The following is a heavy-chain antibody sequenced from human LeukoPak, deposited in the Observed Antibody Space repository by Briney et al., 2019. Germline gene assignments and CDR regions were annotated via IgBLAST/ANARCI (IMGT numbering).Heavy chain of an antibody. D-gene: IGHD3-9*01. J-gene: IGHJ4*02. V-gene: IGHV1-18*01. CDR1: GYTFASYG. CDR3: ARVRYDILTGYQEPGY. Sequence: ASVKVSCKASGYTFASYGISWVRQAPGQGLEWMGWISAYNGNTNYAQKLQGRVTMTTDTSTSTAYMELRSLRSDDTAVYYCARVRYDILTGYQEPGYWGRGTLVTVSS. CDR2: ISAYNGNT.